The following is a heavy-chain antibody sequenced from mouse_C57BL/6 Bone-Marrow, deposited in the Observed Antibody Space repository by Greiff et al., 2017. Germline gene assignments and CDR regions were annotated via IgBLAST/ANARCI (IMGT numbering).Heavy chain of an antibody. Sequence: QVQLQQPGAELVKPGASVKLSCKASGYTFTSYWMHWVKQRPGQGLEWIGMIYPNSGSTNYNEKFKGKATLTVDKSSSTAYMQLSSLTSEDSAVYYCARDDYDWFAYWGQGTLVTVSA. V-gene: IGHV1-64*01. CDR2: IYPNSGST. J-gene: IGHJ3*01. D-gene: IGHD2-4*01. CDR3: ARDDYDWFAY. CDR1: GYTFTSYW.